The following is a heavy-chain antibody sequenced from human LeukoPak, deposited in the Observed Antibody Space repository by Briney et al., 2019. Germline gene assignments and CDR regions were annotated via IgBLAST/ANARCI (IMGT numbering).Heavy chain of an antibody. CDR3: ARENSGSYRYYYYYMDV. CDR2: IYYSGST. J-gene: IGHJ6*03. Sequence: SSETLSLTCAVYGGSFSGYYWSWIRQPPGKGLEWIGYIYYSGSTNYNPSLKSRVTISVGTSKNQFSLKLSSVTAADTAVYYCARENSGSYRYYYYYMDVWGKGTTVTVSS. V-gene: IGHV4-59*01. D-gene: IGHD1-26*01. CDR1: GGSFSGYY.